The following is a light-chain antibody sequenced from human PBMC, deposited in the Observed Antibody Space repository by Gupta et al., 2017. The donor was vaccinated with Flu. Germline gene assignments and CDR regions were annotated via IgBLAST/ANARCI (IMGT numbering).Light chain of an antibody. CDR2: GAA. J-gene: IGKJ5*01. Sequence: EIVVTQSPATLSVSQRERDTLPCRACQRVSSNLAWYQQQPGQAPRSLLYGAATRATGLPAPFSGSGSGIEFTLTISSMQSEDFGVYYCQQYNNWPSLTFGQGTRLEIK. CDR3: QQYNNWPSLT. CDR1: QRVSSN. V-gene: IGKV3-15*01.